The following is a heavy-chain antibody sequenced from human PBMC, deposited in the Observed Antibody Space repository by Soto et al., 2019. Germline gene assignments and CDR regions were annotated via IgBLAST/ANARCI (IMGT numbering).Heavy chain of an antibody. J-gene: IGHJ2*01. CDR1: GFTFSNYA. CDR2: VSYDGTNQ. CDR3: AIDGATQTWRPRYFDL. Sequence: QVQLVESGGGVVQPGRSLRLSCAASGFTFSNYAMHWVRQTPGKGLEWVAIVSYDGTNQYYADSVKGRFTISRDNSENTLDLQTNSLRAEDTALYYWAIDGATQTWRPRYFDLLGRGTLVTVSS. D-gene: IGHD3-3*01. V-gene: IGHV3-30-3*01.